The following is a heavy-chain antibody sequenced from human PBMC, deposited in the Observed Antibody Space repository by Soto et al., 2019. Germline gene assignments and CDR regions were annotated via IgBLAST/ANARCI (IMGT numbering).Heavy chain of an antibody. CDR3: ARNAGGGYDVLYGMDA. D-gene: IGHD5-12*01. Sequence: SVKVSCKASVGPFSSYAISWVRQAPGQGLEWMGGIIPIFGTANYAQKFQGRVTITADESTSTAYMELSSLRSEDTAVYYCARNAGGGYDVLYGMDAWGQGSTVTVSS. CDR2: IIPIFGTA. CDR1: VGPFSSYA. J-gene: IGHJ6*02. V-gene: IGHV1-69*13.